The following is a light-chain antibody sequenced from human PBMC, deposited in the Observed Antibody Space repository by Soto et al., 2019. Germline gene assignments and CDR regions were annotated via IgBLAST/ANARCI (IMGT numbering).Light chain of an antibody. CDR3: QQYNSPST. CDR1: QSISSW. V-gene: IGKV1-5*01. Sequence: DIQMTQSPSTLSASVGDRVTITCRASQSISSWLAWYQQKPGKAPKLLIYDASSLESGVPSRFSGSGSGTEFTLTISSLPPDDFATYYCQQYNSPSTFGQGTKLEIK. J-gene: IGKJ2*01. CDR2: DAS.